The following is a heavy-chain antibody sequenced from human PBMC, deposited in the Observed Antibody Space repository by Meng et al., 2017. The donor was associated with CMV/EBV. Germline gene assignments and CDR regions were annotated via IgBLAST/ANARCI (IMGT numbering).Heavy chain of an antibody. Sequence: SETLSLTCTVSGGSISSYYWSWIRQPPGKGLEWIGYIYYIGSTNYNPSLKSRVTISVDTSKNQFSLKLSSVTAADTAVYSCARTSARGTFDYWGQGTLVTVSS. CDR1: GGSISSYY. V-gene: IGHV4-59*01. CDR2: IYYIGST. J-gene: IGHJ4*02. CDR3: ARTSARGTFDY.